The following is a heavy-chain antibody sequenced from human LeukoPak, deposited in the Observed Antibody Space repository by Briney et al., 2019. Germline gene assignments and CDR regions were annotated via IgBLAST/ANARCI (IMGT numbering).Heavy chain of an antibody. CDR3: ARKTGVEAFDI. J-gene: IGHJ3*02. CDR1: GGSISSYY. D-gene: IGHD7-27*01. V-gene: IGHV4-59*01. CDR2: IYYSGST. Sequence: SETLSLTCTVSGGSISSYYWSWIRQPPGKGLEWIGYIYYSGSTNYNPSLKSRVTISVDTSKNQFSLKLSSVPAADTAVYYCARKTGVEAFDIWGQGTMVPVSS.